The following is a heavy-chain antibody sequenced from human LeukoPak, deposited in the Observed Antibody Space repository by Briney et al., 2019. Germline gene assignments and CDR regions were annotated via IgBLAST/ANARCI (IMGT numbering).Heavy chain of an antibody. Sequence: GGSLRLSCAASGFTFSSYWMSWVRQAPGKGLEWVSAISGSGGSTYYADSVKGRFTISRGNSKNTLYLQMNSLRAEDTAVYYCAKDGYSYGYSYFDYWGQGTLVTVSS. CDR2: ISGSGGST. CDR1: GFTFSSYW. V-gene: IGHV3-23*01. D-gene: IGHD5-18*01. CDR3: AKDGYSYGYSYFDY. J-gene: IGHJ4*02.